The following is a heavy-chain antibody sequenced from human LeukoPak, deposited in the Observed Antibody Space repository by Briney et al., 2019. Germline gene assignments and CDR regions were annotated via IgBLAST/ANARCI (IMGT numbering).Heavy chain of an antibody. V-gene: IGHV4-39*01. CDR3: ARRPTCRGGSCYWFDY. CDR2: IYYSGST. CDR1: GGSISSSIYY. J-gene: IGHJ4*02. D-gene: IGHD2-15*01. Sequence: SETLSPTCTVSGGSISSSIYYWGWIRQSPGKGLEWIGSIYYSGSTYYNPSLKSRVTISVDTSKNQFSLKLSSVTAADTAVYYCARRPTCRGGSCYWFDYWGQGTLVTVSS.